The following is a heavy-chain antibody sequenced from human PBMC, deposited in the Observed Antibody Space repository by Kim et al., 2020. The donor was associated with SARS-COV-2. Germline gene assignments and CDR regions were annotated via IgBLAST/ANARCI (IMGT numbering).Heavy chain of an antibody. Sequence: YYADSVKGSFTISRDNSKNTLYLQMSSLRAEDTAVYYCAQAPYYDSYFDYWGQGTLVTVSS. D-gene: IGHD3-22*01. V-gene: IGHV3-64D*06. CDR3: AQAPYYDSYFDY. J-gene: IGHJ4*02.